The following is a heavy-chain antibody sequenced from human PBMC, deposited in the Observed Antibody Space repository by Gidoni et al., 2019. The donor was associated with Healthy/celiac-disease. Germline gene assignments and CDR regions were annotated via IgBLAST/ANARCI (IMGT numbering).Heavy chain of an antibody. J-gene: IGHJ6*02. V-gene: IGHV3-43*02. D-gene: IGHD2-21*02. CDR1: GFTFDYYA. CDR3: AKDILYCGGDCYSHYYYGMDV. Sequence: EVQLVESGGGVVQPGGSLRLSCAASGFTFDYYAMHWVRQAPGKGLEWVSLISGDGGSTYYADSVKGRFTISRDNSKNSLYLQMNRLRTEDTALYYCAKDILYCGGDCYSHYYYGMDVWGQGTTVTVSS. CDR2: ISGDGGST.